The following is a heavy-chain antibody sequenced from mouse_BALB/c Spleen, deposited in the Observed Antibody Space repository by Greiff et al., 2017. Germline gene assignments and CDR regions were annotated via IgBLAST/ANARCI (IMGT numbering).Heavy chain of an antibody. CDR3: ARAGRYEAMDY. Sequence: QVQLQQSGAELVRPGVSVKISCKGSGYTFTDYAMHWVKQSHAKSLEWIGVISTYYGDASYNQKFKGKATMTVDKSSSTAYMELARLTSEDSAIYYCARAGRYEAMDYWGQGTSVTVSS. CDR1: GYTFTDYA. J-gene: IGHJ4*01. D-gene: IGHD2-14*01. V-gene: IGHV1S137*01. CDR2: ISTYYGDA.